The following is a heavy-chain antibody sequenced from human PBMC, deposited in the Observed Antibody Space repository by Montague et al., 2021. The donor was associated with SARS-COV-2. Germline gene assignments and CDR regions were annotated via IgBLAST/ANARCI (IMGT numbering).Heavy chain of an antibody. D-gene: IGHD3-16*02. CDR3: ASEVEVGWLSCFDN. J-gene: IGHJ4*02. CDR2: SDTSGIT. CDR1: GGSISSGTYY. Sequence: ALSLTCTVSGGSISSGTYYWSWLRQPAGKGLEWIGRSDTSGITPYNPSLGSRTIISIDMSADQFSLNLRFVTAADTAVYFCASEVEVGWLSCFDNWGQGTLVAVSS. V-gene: IGHV4-61*02.